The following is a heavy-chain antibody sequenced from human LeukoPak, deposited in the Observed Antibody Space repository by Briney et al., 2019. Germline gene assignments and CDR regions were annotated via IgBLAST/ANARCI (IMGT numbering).Heavy chain of an antibody. V-gene: IGHV3-23*01. CDR1: GFTFSDNA. Sequence: PGGSLRLSCAASGFTFSDNAMTWVRLAPGKGLEWVSGISGSGDITYYADSVKGRFTISRDNSKNTLYLHMNSLRAEDTAVYYCAKGSGSYGKDVEYWGQGTLVTVSS. D-gene: IGHD1-26*01. CDR3: AKGSGSYGKDVEY. J-gene: IGHJ4*02. CDR2: ISGSGDIT.